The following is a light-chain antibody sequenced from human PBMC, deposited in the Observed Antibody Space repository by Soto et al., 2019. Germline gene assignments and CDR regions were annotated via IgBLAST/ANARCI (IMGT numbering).Light chain of an antibody. J-gene: IGKJ2*01. V-gene: IGKV1-33*01. Sequence: DIQLTQSPSSLSASVGDRVTITCQASQDIGIYLNWYQQKPGKAPRVLIYDSSNLETGVPSRFSGSGSGTDFTFTISSLQPEDFATYYCQQFADLPYTFGQGTKLDIK. CDR1: QDIGIY. CDR3: QQFADLPYT. CDR2: DSS.